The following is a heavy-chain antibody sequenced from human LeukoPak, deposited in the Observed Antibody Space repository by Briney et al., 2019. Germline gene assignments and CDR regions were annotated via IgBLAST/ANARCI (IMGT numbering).Heavy chain of an antibody. J-gene: IGHJ4*02. V-gene: IGHV3-7*01. CDR1: GFAFSNYW. CDR3: ARIGYSSSSIDY. D-gene: IGHD6-6*01. CDR2: IKQDGSVK. Sequence: PGGSLRLSCAASGFAFSNYWMSWVRQAPGKGLEWVASIKQDGSVKYYVDSVKGRFTISRDNAKNSLYLQMNSLRAEDTAVYYCARIGYSSSSIDYWGQGTLVSVSS.